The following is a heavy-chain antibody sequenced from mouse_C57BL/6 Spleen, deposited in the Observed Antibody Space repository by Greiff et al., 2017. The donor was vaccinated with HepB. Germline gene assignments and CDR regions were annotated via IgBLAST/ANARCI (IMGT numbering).Heavy chain of an antibody. CDR2: IHPNSGST. J-gene: IGHJ2*01. D-gene: IGHD1-1*01. V-gene: IGHV1-64*01. CDR1: GYTFTSYW. Sequence: QVQLKQPGAELVKPGASVKLSCKASGYTFTSYWMHWVKQRPGQGLEWIGMIHPNSGSTNYNEKFKSKATLTVDKSSSTAYMQLSSLTSEDSAVYYCARSYGSSYEIDYWGQGTTLTVSS. CDR3: ARSYGSSYEIDY.